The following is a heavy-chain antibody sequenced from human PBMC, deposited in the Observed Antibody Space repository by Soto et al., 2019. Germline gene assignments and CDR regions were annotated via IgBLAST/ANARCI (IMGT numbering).Heavy chain of an antibody. Sequence: ASVKVSCKASGGTFSSYAISWVRQAPGQGLEWMGGIIPIFGTANYAQKFQGRVTITADESTSTAYMELSSLRSEDTAVYYCARLESQEDYYEPGWFDPWGQGTLVTVSS. CDR1: GGTFSSYA. J-gene: IGHJ5*02. V-gene: IGHV1-69*13. CDR3: ARLESQEDYYEPGWFDP. D-gene: IGHD3-16*01. CDR2: IIPIFGTA.